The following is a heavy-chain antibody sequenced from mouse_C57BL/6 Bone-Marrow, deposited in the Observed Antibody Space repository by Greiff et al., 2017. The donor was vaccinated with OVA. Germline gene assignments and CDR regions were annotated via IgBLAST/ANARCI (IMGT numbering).Heavy chain of an antibody. Sequence: QLQESGPALVKPGASVKISCTASGSSFTDYNMNWVKQSNGKSLEWIGVINPNYGTTSYNQKFKGKATLTVDQSSSTAYMQLNSLTSEDSAVYYCAFYYGSSYRYFDVWGTGTTVTVSS. CDR2: INPNYGTT. D-gene: IGHD1-1*01. CDR1: GSSFTDYN. V-gene: IGHV1-39*01. CDR3: AFYYGSSYRYFDV. J-gene: IGHJ1*03.